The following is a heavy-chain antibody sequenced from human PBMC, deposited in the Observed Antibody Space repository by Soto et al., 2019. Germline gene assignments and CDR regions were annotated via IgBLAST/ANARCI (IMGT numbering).Heavy chain of an antibody. J-gene: IGHJ4*02. Sequence: GGSLRLSCAASGFTFSDYYMSWIRQAPGKGLEWVSYISSSGSTIYYADSVKGRFTISRDNAKNSLYLQMNSLRAEDTAVYYCARDMPAQPRWLVLPNFDYWGQGTLVTVSS. CDR3: ARDMPAQPRWLVLPNFDY. CDR2: ISSSGSTI. V-gene: IGHV3-11*01. CDR1: GFTFSDYY. D-gene: IGHD6-19*01.